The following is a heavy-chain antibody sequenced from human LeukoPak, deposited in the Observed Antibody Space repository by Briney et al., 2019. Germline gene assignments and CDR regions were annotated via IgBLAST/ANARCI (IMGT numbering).Heavy chain of an antibody. CDR3: ARDRREMATPYYFDY. V-gene: IGHV1-2*02. Sequence: ASVKVSCKASGYTFTGYYMHWVRQAPGQGLEWMGWINPNSGGTNYAQKFQGRVTMTRDTSISTAYMELSRLRSDDTAVYYCARDRREMATPYYFDYWGQGTLVTVSS. J-gene: IGHJ4*02. CDR2: INPNSGGT. CDR1: GYTFTGYY. D-gene: IGHD5-24*01.